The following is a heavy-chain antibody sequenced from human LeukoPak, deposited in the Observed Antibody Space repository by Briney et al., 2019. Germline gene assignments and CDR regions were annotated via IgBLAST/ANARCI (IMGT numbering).Heavy chain of an antibody. CDR3: TTGYERGGLGPGDGCNFAF. V-gene: IGHV3-15*01. D-gene: IGHD5-24*01. Sequence: GGSLRLSCAASGFTFNTAWMTWVRQAPGKGLEWVGRIKSKNDGGTTDFPAPLKGRFSISRDDSRNTLYLQMNSLKTEDTAVYYCTTGYERGGLGPGDGCNFAFWGQGTLVTVSS. CDR2: IKSKNDGGTT. J-gene: IGHJ4*02. CDR1: GFTFNTAW.